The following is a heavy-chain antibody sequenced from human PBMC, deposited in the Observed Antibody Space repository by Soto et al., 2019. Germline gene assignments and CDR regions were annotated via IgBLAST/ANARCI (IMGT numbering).Heavy chain of an antibody. V-gene: IGHV1-2*02. CDR2: INPNSGGT. CDR3: GVGIDFWSAILMDV. J-gene: IGHJ6*02. CDR1: GYTFTGYY. Sequence: GASVKVSCKASGYTFTGYYMHWVRQAPVQGLEWMGWINPNSGGTNYAQKFQGRVTMTRDTSISTAYMELSRLRSDDTAVYYCGVGIDFWSAILMDVWGQGTTVTVSS. D-gene: IGHD3-3*01.